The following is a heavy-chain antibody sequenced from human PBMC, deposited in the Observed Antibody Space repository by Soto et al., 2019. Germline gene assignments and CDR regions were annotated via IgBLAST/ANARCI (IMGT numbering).Heavy chain of an antibody. J-gene: IGHJ6*02. V-gene: IGHV5-51*01. D-gene: IGHD3-10*01. CDR1: GYSFTGYW. CDR3: ARTLRGLLWFGELFSGPPFPDYGMDV. Sequence: GESLKISCKGSGYSFTGYWIGWVRQMPGKGLEWMGIIYPGDSDTRYSPSFQGQVTISADKSISTAYLQWSSLKASDTAMYYCARTLRGLLWFGELFSGPPFPDYGMDVWGQGTTVTVSS. CDR2: IYPGDSDT.